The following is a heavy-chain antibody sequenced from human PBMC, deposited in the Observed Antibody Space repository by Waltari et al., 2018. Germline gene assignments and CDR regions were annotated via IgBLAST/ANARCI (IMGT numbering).Heavy chain of an antibody. J-gene: IGHJ4*02. CDR3: AKEGVAAAGPYYFDY. CDR2: IWYDGSNK. Sequence: QVQLVESGGGVVQPGRSLRLSCAASGFTFSSYGMHWVRQAPGKGLEWVAVIWYDGSNKYYADSVKGRFTISRDNSKNTLYLQMNSLRAEDTAMYYCAKEGVAAAGPYYFDYWGQGTLVTVSS. V-gene: IGHV3-30*18. D-gene: IGHD6-13*01. CDR1: GFTFSSYG.